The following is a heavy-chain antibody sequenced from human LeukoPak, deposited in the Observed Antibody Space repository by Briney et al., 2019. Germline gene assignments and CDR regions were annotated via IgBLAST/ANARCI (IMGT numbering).Heavy chain of an antibody. V-gene: IGHV1-69*13. J-gene: IGHJ4*02. CDR1: GGTFSSYA. D-gene: IGHD6-13*01. CDR3: ARGVAAAGIDY. Sequence: ASVKVSCKASGGTFSSYAISWVRQAPGQGLEWMGGIIPIIGTANYAQKFQGRVTITADESTSTAYMELSSLRSEDTAVYYCARGVAAAGIDYWGQGTLVTVSS. CDR2: IIPIIGTA.